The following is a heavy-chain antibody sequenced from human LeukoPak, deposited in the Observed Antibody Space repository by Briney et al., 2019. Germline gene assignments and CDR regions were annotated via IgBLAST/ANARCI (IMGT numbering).Heavy chain of an antibody. D-gene: IGHD4/OR15-4a*01. J-gene: IGHJ3*02. CDR3: VRGPRFYDDSGFHYGVFDI. CDR1: EVTVTSNY. Sequence: GGSPRLSRAASEVTVTSNYLSWVRQAPGKGLQWVSVIYPGGDIYYSDSVKGRFLISRDISKNTLSLQMNSLAADDTAVYYCVRGPRFYDDSGFHYGVFDIWGHGTVVTVSS. CDR2: IYPGGDI. V-gene: IGHV3-53*01.